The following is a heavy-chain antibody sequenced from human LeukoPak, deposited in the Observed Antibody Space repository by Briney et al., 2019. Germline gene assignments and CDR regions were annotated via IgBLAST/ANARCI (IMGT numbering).Heavy chain of an antibody. CDR2: IYTTGST. D-gene: IGHD4-23*01. CDR3: ARDRTYGGNSGFDY. J-gene: IGHJ4*02. V-gene: IGHV4-4*07. Sequence: PLETLSLTCTVSGGSISSYYWSWIRQPAGKGLEWIGRIYTTGSTNYNPSLKSRVTMSVDTSKNQFSLNLTSVTAADTAVYYCARDRTYGGNSGFDYWGQGTLVTVSS. CDR1: GGSISSYY.